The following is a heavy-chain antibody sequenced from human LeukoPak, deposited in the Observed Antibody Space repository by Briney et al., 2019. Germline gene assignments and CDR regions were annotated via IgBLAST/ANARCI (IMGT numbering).Heavy chain of an antibody. CDR2: ISGSGGST. CDR1: GFTFSSYA. J-gene: IGHJ4*02. CDR3: AKDGYYYGSGSYSPFDY. V-gene: IGHV3-23*01. Sequence: PGGSLRLSCAASGFTFSSYAMSWVRQAPGKGLEWVSAISGSGGSTYYADSVKGRFTISRDNSKNTLYLQMNSLRAEDTAVYYCAKDGYYYGSGSYSPFDYWGQGPLVTVSS. D-gene: IGHD3-10*01.